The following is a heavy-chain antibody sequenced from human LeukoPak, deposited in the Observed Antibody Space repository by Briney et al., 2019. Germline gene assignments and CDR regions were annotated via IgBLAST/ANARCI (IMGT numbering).Heavy chain of an antibody. V-gene: IGHV3-74*01. Sequence: PGGSLRLSCAASGFTFSSYWMHWVRQAPGKGLVWVSRINSDGRSTSSADSVKGRFTISRDNAKNTLYLQMNSLRTEDTAVYYCARDQLYCSGGICSFDYWGQGTLVTVSS. J-gene: IGHJ4*02. CDR3: ARDQLYCSGGICSFDY. D-gene: IGHD2-15*01. CDR2: INSDGRST. CDR1: GFTFSSYW.